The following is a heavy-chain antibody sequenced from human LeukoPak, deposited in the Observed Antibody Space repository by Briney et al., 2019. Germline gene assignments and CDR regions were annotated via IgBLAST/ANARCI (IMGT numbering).Heavy chain of an antibody. CDR3: ARDKPTVTTPNWFDP. CDR1: GYTFTSYG. CDR2: ISAYNGNT. Sequence: ASVKVSCKASGYTFTSYGISWVRQAPGQGLEWMGWISAYNGNTNYAQKLQGRVTMTTDTSTSTAYMELRSLRSDDTAVYYCARDKPTVTTPNWFDPWGQGTPVTVSS. V-gene: IGHV1-18*01. D-gene: IGHD4-17*01. J-gene: IGHJ5*02.